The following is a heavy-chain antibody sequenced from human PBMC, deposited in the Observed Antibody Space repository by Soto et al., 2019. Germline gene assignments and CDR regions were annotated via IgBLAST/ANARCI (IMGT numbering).Heavy chain of an antibody. V-gene: IGHV1-2*02. CDR3: APGDVRVVASFDP. Sequence: ASVKVSCKASGYTFTDYYIHWVRQAPGQGLEWMGWISPNSGGTNYAQKFQGRVTMTRDTSISTAYMELSRLISDDTAVYYCAPGDVRVVASFDPWGQGALVTVSS. CDR1: GYTFTDYY. D-gene: IGHD2-15*01. J-gene: IGHJ5*02. CDR2: ISPNSGGT.